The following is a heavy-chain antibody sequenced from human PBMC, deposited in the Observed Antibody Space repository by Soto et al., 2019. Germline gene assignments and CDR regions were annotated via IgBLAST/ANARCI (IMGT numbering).Heavy chain of an antibody. CDR3: AKDSRQYYDFWSGDGDMYNWFDP. CDR1: GFTFSSYA. J-gene: IGHJ5*02. D-gene: IGHD3-3*01. Sequence: GGSLRLSCAASGFTFSSYAMSWVRQAPGKGLEWVSAISGSGGSTYYTDSVKGRFTISRDNSKNTLYLQMNSLRAEDTAVYYCAKDSRQYYDFWSGDGDMYNWFDPWGQGTLVTVSS. V-gene: IGHV3-23*01. CDR2: ISGSGGST.